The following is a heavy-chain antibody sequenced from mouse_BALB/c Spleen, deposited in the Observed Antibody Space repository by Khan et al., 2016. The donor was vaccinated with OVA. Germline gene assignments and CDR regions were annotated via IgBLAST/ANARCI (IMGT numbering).Heavy chain of an antibody. CDR1: GHTFTAYY. Sequence: LVESGPELVKPGASVKMSCKASGHTFTAYYINWVKQTPGQGLQWIGWIHPGSANTKYNERFKGKATLTVDTSSSTAYMQLSSLTSEDTAVYFCAGGVDYWGHGTTLTVSS. CDR3: AGGVDY. V-gene: IGHV1-84*02. CDR2: IHPGSANT. J-gene: IGHJ2*01.